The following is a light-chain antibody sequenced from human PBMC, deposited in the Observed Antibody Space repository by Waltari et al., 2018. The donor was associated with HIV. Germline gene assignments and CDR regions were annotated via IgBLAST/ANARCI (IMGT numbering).Light chain of an antibody. CDR1: QSVSSN. Sequence: EIVMTQSPATLSVSPGERATLSCRASQSVSSNSAWYQQKPGQAPRLLIYRASTRATGIPARFSGSGSGTEFTLTISSLQSEDFADYYCQQYNNWPLTFGGGTKVEIK. J-gene: IGKJ4*01. V-gene: IGKV3-15*01. CDR2: RAS. CDR3: QQYNNWPLT.